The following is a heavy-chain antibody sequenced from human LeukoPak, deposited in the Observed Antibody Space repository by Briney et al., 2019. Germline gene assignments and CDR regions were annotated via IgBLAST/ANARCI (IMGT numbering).Heavy chain of an antibody. CDR1: GYTFTSYG. D-gene: IGHD6-6*01. J-gene: IGHJ4*02. CDR3: ARDYRIAARPGELDY. CDR2: ISAYNGNT. V-gene: IGHV1-18*01. Sequence: ASVKVSCKASGYTFTSYGISWVRQAPGQGLEWMGWISAYNGNTNYAQKLQGRVTMTTDTSTSTVYMELSSLRSEDTAVYYCARDYRIAARPGELDYWGQGTLVTVSS.